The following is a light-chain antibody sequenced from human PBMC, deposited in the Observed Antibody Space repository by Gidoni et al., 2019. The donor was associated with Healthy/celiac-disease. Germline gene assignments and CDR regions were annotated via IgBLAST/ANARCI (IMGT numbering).Light chain of an antibody. J-gene: IGKJ4*02. CDR3: QQYDNLPLT. Sequence: QLTQSPSSLSASVGDRITITCQASQDISNYLNWYQQKPGKAPKLLIYDASNLETGVPSRFSGSGSGTDFTFTISRLQPEDIATYYCQQYDNLPLTFGGGTKVEIK. CDR1: QDISNY. CDR2: DAS. V-gene: IGKV1-33*01.